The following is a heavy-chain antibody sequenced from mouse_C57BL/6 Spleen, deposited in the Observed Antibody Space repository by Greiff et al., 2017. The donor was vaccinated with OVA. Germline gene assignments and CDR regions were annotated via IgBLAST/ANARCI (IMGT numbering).Heavy chain of an antibody. Sequence: QVQLQQSGADLARPGASVKMSCKASGYTFTSYTMHWVKQRPGQGLEWIGYINPSSGYTKYNQKFKDKATLTADKSSSTAYMQLSSLTSEDSAVYYCARSYYGKGYYAMDYWGQGTSVTVSS. CDR1: GYTFTSYT. CDR2: INPSSGYT. V-gene: IGHV1-4*01. CDR3: ARSYYGKGYYAMDY. J-gene: IGHJ4*01. D-gene: IGHD2-10*01.